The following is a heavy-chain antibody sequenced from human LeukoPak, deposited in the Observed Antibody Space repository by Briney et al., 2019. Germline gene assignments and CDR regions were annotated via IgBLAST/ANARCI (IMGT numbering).Heavy chain of an antibody. CDR2: ISGSGGST. CDR3: AKDVTYDILTGYWHY. CDR1: GFTLSSYA. J-gene: IGHJ4*02. Sequence: GGSLRLSCAASGFTLSSYAMSWVRQAPGKGLEWVSAISGSGGSTYYADSVKGRFTISRDNSKNTLYLQMNNLRAEDTAVYYCAKDVTYDILTGYWHYWGQGTLVTVSS. V-gene: IGHV3-23*01. D-gene: IGHD3-9*01.